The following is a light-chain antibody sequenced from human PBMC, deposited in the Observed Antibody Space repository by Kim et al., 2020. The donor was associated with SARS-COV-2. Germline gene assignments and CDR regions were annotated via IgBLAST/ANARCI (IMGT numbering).Light chain of an antibody. J-gene: IGKJ1*01. CDR2: GPS. V-gene: IGKV3-20*01. CDR1: QSVSKNC. CDR3: QQYAESPWT. Sequence: SPGEGATLSCRASQSVSKNCLAWYQQRPGQAPRLLTYGPSSRATGIPDRFSSSGSGTDFSLTISRLEPEDFAVYYCQQYAESPWTFGQGTKVDIK.